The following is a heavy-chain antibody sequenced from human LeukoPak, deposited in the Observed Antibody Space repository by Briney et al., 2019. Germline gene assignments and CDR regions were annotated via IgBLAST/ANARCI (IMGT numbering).Heavy chain of an antibody. V-gene: IGHV4-4*02. J-gene: IGHJ4*02. CDR3: ARARRYHYGSGTVYYSDY. Sequence: PSETLSLTCAVSGGSISNNNWWSWVRQPPGKGLEWIGEIYHSGSANYNPSLKSRVTISVDKSKNQFSLKLSSVTAADTAMYYCARARRYHYGSGTVYYSDYWGQGTLVTVSS. D-gene: IGHD3-10*01. CDR1: GGSISNNNW. CDR2: IYHSGSA.